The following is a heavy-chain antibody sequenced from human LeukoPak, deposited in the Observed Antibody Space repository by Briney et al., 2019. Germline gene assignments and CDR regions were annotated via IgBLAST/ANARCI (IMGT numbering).Heavy chain of an antibody. J-gene: IGHJ4*02. CDR3: AKTKGPIVATAYFDY. V-gene: IGHV3-23*01. D-gene: IGHD5-12*01. CDR2: ISGSGGTT. CDR1: GFTFSSYA. Sequence: GGPLRLSCAASGFTFSSYAITWVRQAPGKGLEWVSAISGSGGTTYYADSVKGRFSIFRDNSKNTLYLQMNSLRAEDTAVYYCAKTKGPIVATAYFDYWGQGTLVTVSS.